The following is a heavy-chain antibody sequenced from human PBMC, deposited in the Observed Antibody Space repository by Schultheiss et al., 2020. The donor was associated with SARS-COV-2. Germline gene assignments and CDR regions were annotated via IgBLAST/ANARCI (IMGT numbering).Heavy chain of an antibody. CDR3: ARWGASSFGDLLAYDY. CDR2: ISYDGSNR. J-gene: IGHJ4*02. D-gene: IGHD3-16*01. V-gene: IGHV3-30*01. Sequence: GGSLRLSCAASGFTFSTYAMHWVRQAPGKGLEWVAVISYDGSNRYYADSVKGRFTISRENSKSTLYLQMNSLSLDDTAVYYCARWGASSFGDLLAYDYWGQGTLVTVSS. CDR1: GFTFSTYA.